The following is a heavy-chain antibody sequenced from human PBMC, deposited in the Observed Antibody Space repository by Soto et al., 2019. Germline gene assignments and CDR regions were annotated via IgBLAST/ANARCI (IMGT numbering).Heavy chain of an antibody. V-gene: IGHV3-33*01. CDR3: ARDFLAAKAYNWFDP. D-gene: IGHD6-13*01. CDR2: IWYDGSNK. Sequence: GGSLRPSCAAAGFTFSSYGMHWVRQAPGKGLEWVAVIWYDGSNKYYADSVKGRFTISRDNSKNTLYLQMNSLRAEDTAVYYCARDFLAAKAYNWFDPWGQGTLVTVSS. CDR1: GFTFSSYG. J-gene: IGHJ5*02.